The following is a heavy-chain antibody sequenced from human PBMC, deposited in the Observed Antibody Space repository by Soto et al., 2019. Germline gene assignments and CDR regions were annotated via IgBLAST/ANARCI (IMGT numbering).Heavy chain of an antibody. D-gene: IGHD4-17*01. CDR2: IAYEGKTA. V-gene: IGHV3-30*18. CDR1: GFTLSNSG. CDR3: AKSTSGYGGASDF. J-gene: IGHJ4*02. Sequence: QVQLVESGGGVVQPGRSLTLSCEVSGFTLSNSGIHWVRQAPDKGLEWVATIAYEGKTANYADSAKGRFTISRDISMSTVYLQMNSLRREATATYYCAKSTSGYGGASDFWGQGTVVTVSS.